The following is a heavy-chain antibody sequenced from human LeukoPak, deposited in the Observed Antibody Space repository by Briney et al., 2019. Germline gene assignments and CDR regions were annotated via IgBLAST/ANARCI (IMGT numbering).Heavy chain of an antibody. CDR3: AREAPPRSSSGFYFDY. CDR1: GGTFSSYA. V-gene: IGHV1-69*13. CDR2: XXPIFGTA. J-gene: IGHJ4*02. D-gene: IGHD6-6*01. Sequence: ASVKVSCKASGGTFSSYAISWVRQAPGQGLEWMGGXXPIFGTANYAQKFQGRVTITADESTSTAYMELSSLRSEDTAVYYCAREAPPRSSSGFYFDYWGQGTLVTVSS.